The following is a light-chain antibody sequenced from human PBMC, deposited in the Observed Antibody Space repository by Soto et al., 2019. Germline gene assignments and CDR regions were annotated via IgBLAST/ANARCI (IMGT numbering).Light chain of an antibody. Sequence: DIQMTQSPSSLSASVGGRVTLTCRASQSISSYLNWYQLKPGRPPKLLIYFASSLQAGVPSRFSGAGSETDFTLTITDLQPEDFTSYFCLQTDSVPYTFGQGT. CDR3: LQTDSVPYT. CDR2: FAS. CDR1: QSISSY. V-gene: IGKV1-39*01. J-gene: IGKJ2*01.